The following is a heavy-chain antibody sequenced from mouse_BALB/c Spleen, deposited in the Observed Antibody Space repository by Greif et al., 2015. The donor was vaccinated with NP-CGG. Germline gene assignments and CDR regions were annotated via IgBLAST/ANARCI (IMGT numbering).Heavy chain of an antibody. D-gene: IGHD1-1*01. J-gene: IGHJ2*01. CDR1: GFTFSSYA. Sequence: EVKLVESGGGLVKPGGSLKLSCAASGFTFSSYAMSWVRLTPEKRLEWVASISSGGSTYYPDSVKGRFTISRGNARNILYLQMSSLRSEDTAMYYCARGRVYYYGSNYYFDYWGQGTTLTVSS. V-gene: IGHV5-6-5*01. CDR2: ISSGGST. CDR3: ARGRVYYYGSNYYFDY.